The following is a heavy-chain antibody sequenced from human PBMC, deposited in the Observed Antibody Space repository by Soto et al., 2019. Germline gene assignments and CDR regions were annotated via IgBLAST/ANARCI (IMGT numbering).Heavy chain of an antibody. CDR3: ARDRRGIAAAGRSYGMDV. CDR2: RKQDGSEK. D-gene: IGHD6-13*01. Sequence: EVQLVESGGGLVQPGGSLRLSCAASGFTFSSYWMSWVRQAPGKGLEWVANRKQDGSEKYYVDSVKGRFTISRDNAKNSLYLQMNSLRAEDTAVYYCARDRRGIAAAGRSYGMDVWGQGTTVTVSS. J-gene: IGHJ6*02. V-gene: IGHV3-7*03. CDR1: GFTFSSYW.